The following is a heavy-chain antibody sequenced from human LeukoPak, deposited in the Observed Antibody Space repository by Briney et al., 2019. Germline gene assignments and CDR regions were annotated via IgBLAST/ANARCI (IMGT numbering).Heavy chain of an antibody. Sequence: ASVKVSCKASGYTFTSYYMHWVRQAPGQGLEWMGWISAYNGNTNYAQKLQGRVTMTTDTSTSTAYMELRSLRSDDTAVYYCASPASITDVGGFDYWGQGTLVTVSS. CDR3: ASPASITDVGGFDY. D-gene: IGHD3-10*01. CDR2: ISAYNGNT. V-gene: IGHV1-18*04. CDR1: GYTFTSYY. J-gene: IGHJ4*02.